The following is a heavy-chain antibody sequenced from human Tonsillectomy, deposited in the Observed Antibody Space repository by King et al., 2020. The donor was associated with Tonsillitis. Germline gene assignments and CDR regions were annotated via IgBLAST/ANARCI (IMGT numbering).Heavy chain of an antibody. D-gene: IGHD5-12*01. CDR1: GFTFSNYA. CDR2: ISGSGGST. Sequence: VQLVESGGGLVQPGGSLRLSCAAPGFTFSNYAMSWVRQAPGKGLEWVSSISGSGGSTYYADSVKGRFTISRDNSKNTLYLQMSSLRGEDTAVYYCAKSGGYDLYYYYGMDVWGQGTTVTVSS. V-gene: IGHV3-23*04. CDR3: AKSGGYDLYYYYGMDV. J-gene: IGHJ6*02.